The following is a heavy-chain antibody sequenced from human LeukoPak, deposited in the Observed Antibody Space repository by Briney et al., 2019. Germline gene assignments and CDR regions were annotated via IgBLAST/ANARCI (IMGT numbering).Heavy chain of an antibody. Sequence: SETLSLTCAVYGGSFSGYYWSWIRQPPGKGLEWIGEINHSGSTNYNPSLKSRVTISVDTSKNQFSLKLSSVTAADTAVYYCARGGAGTVTTAPENPYWGQGTLVTVSS. CDR2: INHSGST. J-gene: IGHJ4*02. CDR1: GGSFSGYY. D-gene: IGHD4-17*01. V-gene: IGHV4-34*01. CDR3: ARGGAGTVTTAPENPY.